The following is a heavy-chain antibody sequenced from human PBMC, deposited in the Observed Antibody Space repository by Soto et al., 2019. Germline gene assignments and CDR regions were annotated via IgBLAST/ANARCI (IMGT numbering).Heavy chain of an antibody. J-gene: IGHJ4*02. D-gene: IGHD3-10*01. V-gene: IGHV1-3*01. CDR2: INAANGDS. CDR1: GDRYRAYA. Sequence: GASVKVCCKASGDRYRAYAIQWVRQAPKQGLECMGWINAANGDSRYSQKFQGRLTITRDTSTTTAYMDLSSLTSEDTAVYYCAKSGSLDSWGQGTPVTVS. CDR3: AKSGSLDS.